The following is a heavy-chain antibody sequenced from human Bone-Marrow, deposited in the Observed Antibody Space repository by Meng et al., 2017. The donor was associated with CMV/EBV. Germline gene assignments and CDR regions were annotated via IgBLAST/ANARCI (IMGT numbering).Heavy chain of an antibody. CDR2: INPSGGST. J-gene: IGHJ4*02. CDR1: GYTFTSYY. D-gene: IGHD2-15*01. V-gene: IGHV1-46*01. Sequence: QVQLVQSGAEVKKPXXSXKGXCXXSGYTFTSYYMHWVRQAPGQGLEWMGIINPSGGSTSYAQKFQGRVTMTRDTSTSTVYMELSSLRSEDTAVYYCARRGGYCSGGSCGDYWGQGTLVTVSS. CDR3: ARRGGYCSGGSCGDY.